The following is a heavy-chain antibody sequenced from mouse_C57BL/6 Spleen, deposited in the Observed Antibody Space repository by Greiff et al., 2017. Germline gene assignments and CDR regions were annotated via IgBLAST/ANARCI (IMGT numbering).Heavy chain of an antibody. D-gene: IGHD1-1*01. CDR3: ALYYYGSPWFAY. CDR2: INPSTGGT. J-gene: IGHJ3*01. CDR1: GYSFTGYY. Sequence: EVQLQQSGPELVKPGASVKISCKASGYSFTGYYMNWVKQSPEKSLEWIGEINPSTGGTTYNQKFKAKATLTVDKSSSTAYMQLKSLTSEDSAVYYCALYYYGSPWFAYWGQGTLVTVSA. V-gene: IGHV1-42*01.